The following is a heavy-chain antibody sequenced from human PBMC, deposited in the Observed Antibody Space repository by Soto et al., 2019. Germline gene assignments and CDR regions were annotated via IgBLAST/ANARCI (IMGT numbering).Heavy chain of an antibody. J-gene: IGHJ4*02. V-gene: IGHV4-34*01. D-gene: IGHD2-2*01. Sequence: PSETLSLTCAVYGGSFSGYYWSWIRQPPGKGLEWIGEINHSGSTNYNPSLKSRVTISVDTSKNQFSLKLSSVTAADTAVYYCARARVVVPADAFDYWGQGTLVTSPQ. CDR3: ARARVVVPADAFDY. CDR1: GGSFSGYY. CDR2: INHSGST.